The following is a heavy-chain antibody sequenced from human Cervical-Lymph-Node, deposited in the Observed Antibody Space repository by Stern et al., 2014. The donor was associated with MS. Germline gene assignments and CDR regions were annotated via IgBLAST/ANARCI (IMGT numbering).Heavy chain of an antibody. J-gene: IGHJ4*02. CDR3: SRDSSGDY. CDR1: GFSFSDFY. CDR2: SSNKAKSYTT. Sequence: EVQLVESGGGLVQPGGSLRLSCAASGFSFSDFYMDWVRQAPGQGLAWVGRSSNKAKSYTTDYAASVKGRFTTSRDDTKNSLYLQMNSLKTEDTAVYYCSRDSSGDYWGPGTLVTVSS. V-gene: IGHV3-72*01.